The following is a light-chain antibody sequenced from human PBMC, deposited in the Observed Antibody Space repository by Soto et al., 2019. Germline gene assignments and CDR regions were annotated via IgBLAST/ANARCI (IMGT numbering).Light chain of an antibody. V-gene: IGKV3-15*01. CDR1: QSVSSN. CDR2: GAS. CDR3: KQYNNWPRT. J-gene: IGKJ1*01. Sequence: EIVMTQSPATLSVSPGERATLSCRARQSVSSNLAWYQQKPGQAPRLLIYGASTRATGIPARFSGSGSGTEFTLTISSLQSEDFAAYYCKQYNNWPRTFGQGTKVEIQ.